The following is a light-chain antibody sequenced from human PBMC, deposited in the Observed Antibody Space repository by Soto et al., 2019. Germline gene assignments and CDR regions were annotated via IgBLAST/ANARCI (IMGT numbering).Light chain of an antibody. Sequence: DIQLPQSPSFLSASVGDRVTITCRASQGIRSYLAGYQQKPGKAPKLLIHAAFTLQSVVPSRFSGSGSGTEFTLTISSLQHEDFATYYCQQLNSYPWTFGQGTKVEIK. CDR2: AAF. CDR3: QQLNSYPWT. J-gene: IGKJ1*01. V-gene: IGKV1-9*01. CDR1: QGIRSY.